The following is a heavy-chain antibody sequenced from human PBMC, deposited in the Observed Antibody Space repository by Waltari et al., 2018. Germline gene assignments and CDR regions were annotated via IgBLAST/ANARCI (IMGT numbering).Heavy chain of an antibody. CDR1: GFTFSSYS. V-gene: IGHV3-21*01. D-gene: IGHD6-13*01. Sequence: EVQLVESGGGLVKPGGSLRLSCAASGFTFSSYSMNWVRQAPGEGLEWVSSISSSSSYIYYADSVKGRFTISRDNAKNSLYLQMNSLRAEDTAVYYCARGDGSSWHFQHWGQGTLVTVSS. J-gene: IGHJ1*01. CDR2: ISSSSSYI. CDR3: ARGDGSSWHFQH.